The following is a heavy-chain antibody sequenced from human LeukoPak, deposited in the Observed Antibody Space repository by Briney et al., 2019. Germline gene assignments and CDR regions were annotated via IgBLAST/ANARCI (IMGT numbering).Heavy chain of an antibody. J-gene: IGHJ3*02. CDR3: ASQNPTYYYDSSGYYDAFDI. D-gene: IGHD3-22*01. Sequence: GESLKISCKGSGYSFTSYWIGWVRQMPGKGLEWMGIIYPSDSDTRYSPSFQGQVTISADKSISTAYLQWSSLKASDTAMYYCASQNPTYYYDSSGYYDAFDIWGQGTMVTVSS. CDR1: GYSFTSYW. V-gene: IGHV5-51*01. CDR2: IYPSDSDT.